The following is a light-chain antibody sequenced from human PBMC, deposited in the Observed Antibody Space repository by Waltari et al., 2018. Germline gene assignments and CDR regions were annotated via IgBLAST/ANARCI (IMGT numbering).Light chain of an antibody. V-gene: IGKV3-20*01. CDR3: QQYGSSIMYT. CDR1: QSITKRY. J-gene: IGKJ2*01. Sequence: VLTQSPGTLSLSSGDRATLPCRASQSITKRYFAWYQQKPGQAPRLLIYGASSRAAGIPDRFSGSGSGTEFTLTISRLEAEDSAVYYCQQYGSSIMYTFGQGTKLEIK. CDR2: GAS.